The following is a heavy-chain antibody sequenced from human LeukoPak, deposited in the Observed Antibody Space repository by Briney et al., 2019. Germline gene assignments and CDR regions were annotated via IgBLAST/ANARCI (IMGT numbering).Heavy chain of an antibody. CDR3: ARDLRHPVGRTSY. D-gene: IGHD4-23*01. J-gene: IGHJ4*02. V-gene: IGHV3-21*01. CDR1: GFTFSSYS. Sequence: GESLRLSCAASGFTFSSYSMNWVRQAPGKGLEWVSSMCPSRKFIFYADSVKGRFTISRDNAKTSLYLQMNSLRAEDTAVYYCARDLRHPVGRTSYWGQETLVTVLS. CDR2: MCPSRKFI.